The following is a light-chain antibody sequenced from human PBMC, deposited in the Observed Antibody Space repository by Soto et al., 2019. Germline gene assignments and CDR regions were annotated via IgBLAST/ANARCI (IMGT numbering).Light chain of an antibody. CDR3: CSYAGGSTYVL. CDR1: NSDVGSYDP. J-gene: IGLJ3*02. Sequence: QSALTQPASVSGSPGQSITISCTGTNSDVGSYDPVSWYQQHPGKAPKLMIFEVNKRPSGVSNRFSGSKSGNTASLTISGLQAEDESDYYCCSYAGGSTYVLFGGGTKLTVL. V-gene: IGLV2-23*02. CDR2: EVN.